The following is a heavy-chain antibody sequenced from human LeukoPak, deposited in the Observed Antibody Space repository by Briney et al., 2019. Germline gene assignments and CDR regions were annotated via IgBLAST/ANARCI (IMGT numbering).Heavy chain of an antibody. J-gene: IGHJ4*02. Sequence: PGGSLRLSCAASGFTFSSHSMNWVRQAPGKGLEWVSYISSTGNTKHYVDSVKGRFTISRDNAKNSVYLQMNSLRDEDTAVYYCARDLTSVPTRWGRGTLVPSSS. V-gene: IGHV3-48*02. CDR3: ARDLTSVPTR. CDR2: ISSTGNTK. D-gene: IGHD4-17*01. CDR1: GFTFSSHS.